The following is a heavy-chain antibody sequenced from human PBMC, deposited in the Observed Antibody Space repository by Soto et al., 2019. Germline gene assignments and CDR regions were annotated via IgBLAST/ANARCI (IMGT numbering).Heavy chain of an antibody. CDR1: GFTFSNYA. CDR3: AKWAYGDYPGWADS. Sequence: LRLSCVVSGFTFSNYAMSWVRQAPGKGLEWVSVISGSGPSTHYADSLRGRFTTSRDNSEKTMYLQMNGLRAEDTAVYYCAKWAYGDYPGWADSWGQGTLVTVSS. D-gene: IGHD4-17*01. CDR2: ISGSGPST. V-gene: IGHV3-23*01. J-gene: IGHJ4*02.